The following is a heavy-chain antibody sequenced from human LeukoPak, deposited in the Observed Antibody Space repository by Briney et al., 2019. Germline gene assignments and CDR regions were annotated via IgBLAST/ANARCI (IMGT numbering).Heavy chain of an antibody. D-gene: IGHD6-19*01. CDR1: GPTFSSYA. CDR3: AKVGKQWLVRDL. Sequence: GGSLRLSCATSGPTFSSYAMTWVRQAPGKGLEWVSGISGSGGSTDYADSVKGRFTISRDNSKNTLYLQMNSLRAEDTAVYYCAKVGKQWLVRDLWGQGTLVTVSS. J-gene: IGHJ4*02. V-gene: IGHV3-23*01. CDR2: ISGSGGST.